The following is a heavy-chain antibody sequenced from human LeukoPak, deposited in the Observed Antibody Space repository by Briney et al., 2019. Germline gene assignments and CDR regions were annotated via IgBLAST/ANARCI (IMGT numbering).Heavy chain of an antibody. CDR3: ARDPATTVTTYAY. CDR2: ISGSGGST. V-gene: IGHV3-23*01. D-gene: IGHD4-17*01. CDR1: GITVSTNY. Sequence: GGSLRLTCAASGITVSTNYMNWVRQAPGKGLEWVSAISGSGGSTYYADSVKGRFTISRDNSKNTLYLQMNSLRAEDTAVYYCARDPATTVTTYAYWGQGTLVTVSS. J-gene: IGHJ4*02.